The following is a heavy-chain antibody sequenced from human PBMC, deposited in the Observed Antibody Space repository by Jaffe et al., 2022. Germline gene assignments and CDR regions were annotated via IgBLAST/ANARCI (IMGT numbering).Heavy chain of an antibody. CDR1: GYSISSGYY. D-gene: IGHD5-18*01. Sequence: QVQLQESGPGLVKPSETLSLTCAVSGYSISSGYYWGWIRQPPGKGLEWIGSIYHSGSTYYNPSLKSRVTISVDTSKNQFSLKLSSVTAADTAVYYCARLRYGDFDYWGQGTLVTVSS. J-gene: IGHJ4*02. CDR3: ARLRYGDFDY. V-gene: IGHV4-38-2*01. CDR2: IYHSGST.